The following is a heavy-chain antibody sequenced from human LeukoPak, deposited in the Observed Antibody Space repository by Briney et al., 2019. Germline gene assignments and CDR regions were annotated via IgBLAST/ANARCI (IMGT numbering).Heavy chain of an antibody. CDR1: GFTFSSYW. J-gene: IGHJ4*02. D-gene: IGHD1-20*01. Sequence: GGSLRLSCAVSGFTFSSYWMSWVRQAPGKGLEWVANISQDGSEKYYVDSVKGRFTISRDNAKNSLYLQMNSLRAEDTAVYYCARWGYDSASGLDYWGQGTLVTVSS. CDR2: ISQDGSEK. V-gene: IGHV3-7*03. CDR3: ARWGYDSASGLDY.